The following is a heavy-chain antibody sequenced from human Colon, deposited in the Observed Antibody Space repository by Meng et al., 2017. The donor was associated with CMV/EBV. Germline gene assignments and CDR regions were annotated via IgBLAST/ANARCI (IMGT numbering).Heavy chain of an antibody. Sequence: ASGFIFGGYAMPWIRQAPGKALEWVSYISYNCSLIYYSHSVKGQFTISRDNAENSLSLQMNSLRAEDTALYFCARVSRSNTAFDIWGQGTMVTVSS. D-gene: IGHD2-8*01. CDR3: ARVSRSNTAFDI. CDR2: ISYNCSLI. J-gene: IGHJ3*02. CDR1: GFIFGGYA. V-gene: IGHV3-11*01.